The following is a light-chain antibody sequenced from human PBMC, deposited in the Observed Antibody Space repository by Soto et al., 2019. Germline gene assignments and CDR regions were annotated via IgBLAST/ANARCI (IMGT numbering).Light chain of an antibody. V-gene: IGKV3-20*01. CDR1: QSVSNY. Sequence: EIVLTQSPGTLSLSPGERATLSCRASQSVSNYLAWYQRQPGQAPRLLIYGASSGATGIPDRFSGSGSGTDFTLTISRLEPEDFAVYYCHQYGGSPQTFGQGTKVEIK. CDR3: HQYGGSPQT. CDR2: GAS. J-gene: IGKJ1*01.